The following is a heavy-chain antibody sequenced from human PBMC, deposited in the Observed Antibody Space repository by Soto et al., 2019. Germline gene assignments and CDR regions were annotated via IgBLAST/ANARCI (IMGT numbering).Heavy chain of an antibody. J-gene: IGHJ6*02. CDR3: ARDEGGSSGNRAYYYYYYGTDV. V-gene: IGHV1-18*04. CDR1: GYTFTSYG. CDR2: ISAYNGNT. D-gene: IGHD6-19*01. Sequence: ASVKVSFKASGYTFTSYGISWVRQAPGQVLEWMGWISAYNGNTNYAQKLQGRVTMTTDTSTSTAYMELRSLRSDDTAVYYCARDEGGSSGNRAYYYYYYGTDVWGQGTTVTVS.